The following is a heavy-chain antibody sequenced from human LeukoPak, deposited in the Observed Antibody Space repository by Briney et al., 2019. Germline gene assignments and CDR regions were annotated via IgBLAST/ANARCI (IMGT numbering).Heavy chain of an antibody. CDR2: IYSGGST. CDR3: AREGSGYGRYYYYGMDV. V-gene: IGHV3-53*01. Sequence: PGGSLRLSCAASGFTVSSNYMSWVRQAPGKGQEWVSVIYSGGSTYYADSVKGRFTISRDNSKNTLYLQMNSLRAEDTAVYYCAREGSGYGRYYYYGMDVWGQGATVTVSS. D-gene: IGHD5-12*01. CDR1: GFTVSSNY. J-gene: IGHJ6*02.